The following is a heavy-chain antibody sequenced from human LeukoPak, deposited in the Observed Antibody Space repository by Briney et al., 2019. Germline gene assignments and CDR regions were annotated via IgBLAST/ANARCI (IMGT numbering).Heavy chain of an antibody. Sequence: GGSLRLSCTASGFSFGTYAMHWVRQAPGKGFEWVAVISSDASITIYPDSMRGRFTISRDNSKNTLYLDMNNLRGEDTALYFCARDPIWGRPDYLDYWGQATLVTVSS. J-gene: IGHJ4*02. CDR1: GFSFGTYA. D-gene: IGHD7-27*01. CDR3: ARDPIWGRPDYLDY. V-gene: IGHV3-30*01. CDR2: ISSDASIT.